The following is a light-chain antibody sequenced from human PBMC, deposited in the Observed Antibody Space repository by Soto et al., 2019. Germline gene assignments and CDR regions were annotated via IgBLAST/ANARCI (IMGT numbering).Light chain of an antibody. V-gene: IGKV3-15*01. Sequence: EILMTQSPATLSVSPGEGATLSCRASQSVNSNLAWYQQNPGQAPRLLLYGAYIRATGIPARFGGSVSGTDFTLTISCVLSEDFVVYYCKQYNNWWTFSQGTKVEIK. CDR2: GAY. J-gene: IGKJ1*01. CDR1: QSVNSN. CDR3: KQYNNWWT.